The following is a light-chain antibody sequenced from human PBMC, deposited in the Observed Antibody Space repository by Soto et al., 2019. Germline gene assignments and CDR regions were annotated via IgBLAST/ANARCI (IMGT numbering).Light chain of an antibody. V-gene: IGKV1-8*01. Sequence: AIRMTQSPSSLSASTGDRVPITCRASQGISSYLAWYQQKPGKAPKLLIYAASTLQSGVPSRFSGSGSGTDFTLTISCLQSEDFATYYCQQYYSYPLTFGQGTKVDI. J-gene: IGKJ1*01. CDR3: QQYYSYPLT. CDR1: QGISSY. CDR2: AAS.